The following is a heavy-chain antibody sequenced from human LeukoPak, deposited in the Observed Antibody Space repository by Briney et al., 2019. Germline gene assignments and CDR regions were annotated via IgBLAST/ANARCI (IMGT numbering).Heavy chain of an antibody. V-gene: IGHV3-30-3*01. Sequence: GRSLRLSCAASGFTFTSYAMHWVRQAPGDGLKWVTLISSDGSKKYYADSVKGRFTISRDNSKNTLYLQMNSLRAEDTAVYYCARASSSPSWPYSFDSWGQGTLVTVSS. D-gene: IGHD6-13*01. CDR2: ISSDGSKK. CDR1: GFTFTSYA. CDR3: ARASSSPSWPYSFDS. J-gene: IGHJ4*02.